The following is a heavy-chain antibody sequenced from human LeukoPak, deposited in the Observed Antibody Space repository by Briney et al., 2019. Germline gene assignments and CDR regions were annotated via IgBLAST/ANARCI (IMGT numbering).Heavy chain of an antibody. V-gene: IGHV4-59*01. D-gene: IGHD3-10*01. Sequence: SETLSLTCTVSGDSISGFYWSWIRQPPGKGLEWIAYIYYSGSTNYNPSLKSRVTILIETSKNQFSLNLRSVTAADTAVYYCARGGARGSSACDIWGQGTMDTVSS. CDR2: IYYSGST. CDR1: GDSISGFY. J-gene: IGHJ3*02. CDR3: ARGGARGSSACDI.